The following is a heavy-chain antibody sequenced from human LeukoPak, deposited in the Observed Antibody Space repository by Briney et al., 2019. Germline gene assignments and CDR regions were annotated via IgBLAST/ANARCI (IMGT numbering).Heavy chain of an antibody. D-gene: IGHD3-22*01. J-gene: IGHJ3*02. CDR2: MNPNSGNT. CDR1: GYTFTSYD. V-gene: IGHV1-8*01. CDR3: ARAYYYDSSGYYRVLVSGAFDI. Sequence: ASVKVSCKASGYTFTSYDINWVRQATGQGLEWMGWMNPNSGNTGYAQKFQGRVTMTRNTSISTAYMELSSLRSEDTAVYYCARAYYYDSSGYYRVLVSGAFDIWGQGTMVTVSS.